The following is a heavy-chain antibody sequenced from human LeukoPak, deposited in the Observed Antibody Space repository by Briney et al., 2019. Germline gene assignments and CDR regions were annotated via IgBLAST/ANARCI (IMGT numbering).Heavy chain of an antibody. CDR1: GYTFTNYH. V-gene: IGHV1-46*01. CDR2: INPSGGST. J-gene: IGHJ4*02. D-gene: IGHD4-17*01. Sequence: ASVKVSCKASGYTFTNYHMNWVRQAPGQGLEWMGIINPSGGSTTNAQKFQGRVIMTRDMSTSTVHMELSSLRSEDTAVYFCARYGHSPFFDYWGQGTLVIVSS. CDR3: ARYGHSPFFDY.